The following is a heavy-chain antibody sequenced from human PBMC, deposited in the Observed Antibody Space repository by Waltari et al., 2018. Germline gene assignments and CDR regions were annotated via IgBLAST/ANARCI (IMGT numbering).Heavy chain of an antibody. CDR2: IYHSGST. V-gene: IGHV4-38-2*02. CDR1: GYSFSSGYY. CDR3: AREGYSSGWYWIEWVDY. D-gene: IGHD6-19*01. Sequence: QVQLQESGPGLVKPSETLSLTCAVSGYSFSSGYYWGWIRQPPGKGLEWIGSIYHSGSTYYNPSLKSRVTISVDTSKNQFSLKLSSVTAADTAVYYCAREGYSSGWYWIEWVDYWGQGTLVTVSS. J-gene: IGHJ4*02.